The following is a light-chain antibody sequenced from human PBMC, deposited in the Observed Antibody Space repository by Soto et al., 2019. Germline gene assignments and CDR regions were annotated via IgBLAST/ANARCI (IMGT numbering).Light chain of an antibody. V-gene: IGKV3-15*01. CDR3: QQYDYWPRT. CDR2: GVS. Sequence: ELVMSQSPATLSVSPGESATLSCRASRSISSNKLAWYQQKPGQAPRLLLFGVSSMATGIPARFSGSGSGTDFSLTISSLQSEDFAVYYCQQYDYWPRTFGQGTKVDIK. J-gene: IGKJ1*01. CDR1: RSISSN.